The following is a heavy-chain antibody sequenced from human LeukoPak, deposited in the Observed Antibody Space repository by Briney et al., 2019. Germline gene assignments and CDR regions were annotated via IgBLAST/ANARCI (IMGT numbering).Heavy chain of an antibody. CDR3: ARVEDYYDSSGYDGGWFDP. CDR1: GGTFSSYA. Sequence: ASVKVSCKASGGTFSSYAISWVRQAPGQGLEWMGRIIPIFGTANYAQKFQGRVTITTDESTSTAYMELSSLRPEDTAVYYCARVEDYYDSSGYDGGWFDPWGQGTLVTVSS. D-gene: IGHD3-22*01. V-gene: IGHV1-69*05. CDR2: IIPIFGTA. J-gene: IGHJ5*02.